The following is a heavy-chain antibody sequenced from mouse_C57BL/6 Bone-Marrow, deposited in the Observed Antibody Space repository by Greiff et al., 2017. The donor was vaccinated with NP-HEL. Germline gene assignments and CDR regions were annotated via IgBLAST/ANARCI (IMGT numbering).Heavy chain of an antibody. J-gene: IGHJ4*01. V-gene: IGHV1-76*01. CDR3: AREYDYDGYYYAMDY. Sequence: QVQLKESGAELVRPGASVKLSCKASGYTFTDYYINWVKQRPGQGLEWIARIYPGSGNTYYNEKFKGKATLTAEKSSSTAYMQLSSLTSEDSAVYFCAREYDYDGYYYAMDYWGQGTSVTVSS. CDR1: GYTFTDYY. CDR2: IYPGSGNT. D-gene: IGHD2-4*01.